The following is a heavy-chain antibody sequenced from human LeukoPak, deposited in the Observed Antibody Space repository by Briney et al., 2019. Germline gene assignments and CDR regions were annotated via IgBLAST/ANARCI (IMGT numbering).Heavy chain of an antibody. J-gene: IGHJ4*02. CDR2: IYSGGST. CDR3: ARRAVY. V-gene: IGHV3-53*01. D-gene: IGHD6-25*01. CDR1: GGSFSGYY. Sequence: TSETLSLTCAVYGGSFSGYYWSWVRQAPGKGLEWVSVIYSGGSTYYADSVKGRFTISRDNSKNTLYLQMNSLRAEDTAVYYCARRAVYWGQGTLVTVSS.